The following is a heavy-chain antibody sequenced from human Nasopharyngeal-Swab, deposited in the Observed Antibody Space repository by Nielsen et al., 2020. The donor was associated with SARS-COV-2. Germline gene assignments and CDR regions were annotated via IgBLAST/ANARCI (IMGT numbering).Heavy chain of an antibody. Sequence: GGSLRLSCAASGFTFSSYWMSWVRQAPGKGLERVANIKQDGSEKYYVDSVKGRFIISRDNAKNSLYLQMNSLRAEDTAVYYCAREGYNWNSGSPYGMDVWGQGTTVTVSS. V-gene: IGHV3-7*03. J-gene: IGHJ6*02. D-gene: IGHD1-7*01. CDR3: AREGYNWNSGSPYGMDV. CDR1: GFTFSSYW. CDR2: IKQDGSEK.